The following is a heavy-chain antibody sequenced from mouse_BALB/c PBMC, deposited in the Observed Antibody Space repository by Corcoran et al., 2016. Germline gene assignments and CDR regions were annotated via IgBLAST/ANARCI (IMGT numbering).Heavy chain of an antibody. Sequence: EVQLQQSGPELVKPGASVKISCKASGYSFTGYYMHWVKQSHVKSLEWIGRINPYNGATSYNQNFKDKASLTVDKSSSTAYMELHSLTSEDSAVYYGARSGGNSAWFAYWGQGTLVTVSA. J-gene: IGHJ3*01. V-gene: IGHV1-26*01. CDR3: ARSGGNSAWFAY. CDR1: GYSFTGYY. CDR2: INPYNGAT. D-gene: IGHD2-1*01.